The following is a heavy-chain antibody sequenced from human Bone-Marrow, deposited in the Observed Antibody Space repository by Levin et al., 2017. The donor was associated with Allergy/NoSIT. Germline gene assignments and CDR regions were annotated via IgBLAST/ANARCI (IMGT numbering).Heavy chain of an antibody. CDR1: GGSVSSGNYY. CDR3: VRALVVTAGGTNYDYGIDV. Sequence: GSLRLSCTVSGGSVSSGNYYWNWIRQPPGKGLEWIGYIYYSGSTNYNPSLKSRVTISVDTSKNQFSLKLSSVTAADTALYYCVRALVVTAGGTNYDYGIDVWGQGTTVTVSS. CDR2: IYYSGST. D-gene: IGHD6-13*01. V-gene: IGHV4-61*01. J-gene: IGHJ6*02.